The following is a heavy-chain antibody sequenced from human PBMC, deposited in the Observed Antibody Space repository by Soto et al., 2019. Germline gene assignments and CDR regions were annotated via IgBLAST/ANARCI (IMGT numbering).Heavy chain of an antibody. CDR1: GYTFTSYG. CDR2: IHTYNGNT. D-gene: IGHD4-17*01. V-gene: IGHV1-18*01. J-gene: IGHJ4*02. CDR3: ARDSDYIIAY. Sequence: ASVKISCKASGYTFTSYGISWVRQAPGQGLEWVGWIHTYNGNTNFAQKLQGRVTLTTDTSTSTAYMELRSLRSDDTAVYYCARDSDYIIAYWGEGTPVTVSS.